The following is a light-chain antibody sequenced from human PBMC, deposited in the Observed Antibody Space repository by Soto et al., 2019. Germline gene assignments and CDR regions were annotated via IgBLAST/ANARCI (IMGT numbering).Light chain of an antibody. CDR2: AAS. CDR3: QPSYRSPPYP. J-gene: IGKJ2*01. V-gene: IGKV1-39*01. Sequence: DIQVSQSTSSLSASVEDRVIITCLASQSISNHLNWYQQKPGKAPKLLIFAASSLQSGVPSRFSGSGSGTHFILTISSLQPEDLATYYSQPSYRSPPYPFCQGAKVDVK. CDR1: QSISNH.